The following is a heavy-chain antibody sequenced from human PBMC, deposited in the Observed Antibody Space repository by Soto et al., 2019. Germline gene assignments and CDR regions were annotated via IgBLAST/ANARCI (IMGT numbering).Heavy chain of an antibody. D-gene: IGHD6-19*01. Sequence: EVQLLESGGGLVQPGGSLRLSCAASGFSFSSYAMNWVRQAPGKGLEWVSVISGSGDSTYYADSVKGRFTTSRDNSKNPLYLQMISLRAEDTAVYYCARRSSGWYFDYWGQGTLVIVSS. CDR2: ISGSGDST. CDR3: ARRSSGWYFDY. V-gene: IGHV3-23*01. CDR1: GFSFSSYA. J-gene: IGHJ4*02.